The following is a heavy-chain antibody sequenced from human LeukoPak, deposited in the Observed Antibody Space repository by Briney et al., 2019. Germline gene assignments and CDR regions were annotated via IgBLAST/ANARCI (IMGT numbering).Heavy chain of an antibody. CDR2: IYYSGST. Sequence: PSQTLSLTCTVSGGSISSGGYSWSWVRPHPGKGLEWIGYIYYSGSTYYNPSLKSRVTISVDSSKNQFSLKLSSVTAADTAVYYCARVRGEAFDIWGQGTMVTVSA. J-gene: IGHJ3*02. CDR3: ARVRGEAFDI. CDR1: GGSISSGGYS. V-gene: IGHV4-31*03.